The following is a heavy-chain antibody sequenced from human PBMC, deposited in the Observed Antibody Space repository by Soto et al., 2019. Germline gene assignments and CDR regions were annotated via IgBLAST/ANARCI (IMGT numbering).Heavy chain of an antibody. V-gene: IGHV3-64*01. D-gene: IGHD3-9*01. CDR2: ISSNGGST. Sequence: EGSLRLSCAASGFTFSSYAMHWVRQAPGKGLEYVSAISSNGGSTYYANSVKGRFTISRDNSKNTLYLQMGSLRAEDMAVYYCASYDILTGYQNWGQGTLVTVSS. J-gene: IGHJ4*02. CDR1: GFTFSSYA. CDR3: ASYDILTGYQN.